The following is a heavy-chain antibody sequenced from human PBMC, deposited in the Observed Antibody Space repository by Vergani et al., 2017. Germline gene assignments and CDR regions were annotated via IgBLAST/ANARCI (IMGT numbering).Heavy chain of an antibody. CDR1: GYSFINYG. CDR2: VSPYNGNT. V-gene: IGHV1-18*01. J-gene: IGHJ6*02. Sequence: QSQLVQSGDEVKKPGASVKVSCKTSGYSFINYGISWVRQAPGQGLEWLGWVSPYNGNTNYGQKIQGRVTMTTDTSTSTAYMELRSLRSDDTAVYYCARDPDIVVVPAAPYYYYYYGMDVWGQXP. D-gene: IGHD2-2*01. CDR3: ARDPDIVVVPAAPYYYYYYGMDV.